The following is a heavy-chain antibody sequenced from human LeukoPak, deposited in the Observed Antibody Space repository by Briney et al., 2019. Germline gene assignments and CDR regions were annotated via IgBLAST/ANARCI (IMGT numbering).Heavy chain of an antibody. D-gene: IGHD2-2*01. CDR3: ASGIVVVPAAMSGAFDI. CDR2: INPSGGST. Sequence: ASVKVSCTASGYTFTSYYMHWVRQAPGQGLEWKGIINPSGGSTSYAQKFQGRVTMTRDMSTSTVYMELSSLRSEDTAVYYCASGIVVVPAAMSGAFDIWGQGTMVTVSS. CDR1: GYTFTSYY. J-gene: IGHJ3*02. V-gene: IGHV1-46*01.